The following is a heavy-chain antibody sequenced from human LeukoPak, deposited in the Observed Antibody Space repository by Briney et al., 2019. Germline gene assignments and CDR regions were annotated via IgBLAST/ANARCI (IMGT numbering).Heavy chain of an antibody. Sequence: GESRKISCKGSGFSFNTYWISWVRQMPGKGLEGMWTMYPSDSYTNYSPSFQGHVTISADKSISTAYLQWSSLKASDIAMYYCARHILGGPAFVMWGGGTMVSVSS. CDR2: MYPSDSYT. D-gene: IGHD1-26*01. CDR1: GFSFNTYW. CDR3: ARHILGGPAFVM. V-gene: IGHV5-10-1*01. J-gene: IGHJ3*02.